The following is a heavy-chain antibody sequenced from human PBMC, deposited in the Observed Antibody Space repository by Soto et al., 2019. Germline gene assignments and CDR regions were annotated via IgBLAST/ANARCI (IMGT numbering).Heavy chain of an antibody. V-gene: IGHV1-18*01. CDR2: ISAHNGNX. D-gene: IGHD1-26*01. CDR3: ARGRYGDY. Sequence: QVHLVQSGAEVKKPGASVKVSCKASGYTFTSYGITWVRQAPGQGLEWIGWISAHNGNXXXXQKLQGRVIVTRDTXXXXXXXXXXCLXXXXXXXXYCARGRYGDYWGQGALVTVSS. J-gene: IGHJ4*02. CDR1: GYTFTSYG.